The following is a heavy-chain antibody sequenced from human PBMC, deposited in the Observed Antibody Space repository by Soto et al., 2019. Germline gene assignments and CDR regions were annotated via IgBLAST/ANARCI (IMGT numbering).Heavy chain of an antibody. V-gene: IGHV1-18*01. CDR1: GYTFTSYG. D-gene: IGHD3-9*01. J-gene: IGHJ6*03. Sequence: ASEKVSCKASGYTFTSYGISWVRQAPGQGIEWMGWISAYNGNTNYAQKLQGRATMTTDTSTSTAYMELRSLRSDDTAVYYCARWLRYPAPHYYYYMDVWGKGTTVTVSS. CDR3: ARWLRYPAPHYYYYMDV. CDR2: ISAYNGNT.